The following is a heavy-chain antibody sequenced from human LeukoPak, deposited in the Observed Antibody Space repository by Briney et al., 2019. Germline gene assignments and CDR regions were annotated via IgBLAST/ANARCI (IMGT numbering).Heavy chain of an antibody. CDR1: GFTFNSYA. D-gene: IGHD5-18*01. CDR3: AKCLNTAMADY. Sequence: GGSLRLSCAASGFTFNSYAMTWVRQAAGKGLEWVSSISGGGATTYYADSVKGRFTISRDNSKDTLYLQMNSLRAEDTALYYCAKCLNTAMADYWGQGTLVTVSS. V-gene: IGHV3-23*01. J-gene: IGHJ4*02. CDR2: ISGGGATT.